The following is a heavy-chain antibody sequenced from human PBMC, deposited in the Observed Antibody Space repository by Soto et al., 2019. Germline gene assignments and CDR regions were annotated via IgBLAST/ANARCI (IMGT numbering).Heavy chain of an antibody. D-gene: IGHD3-3*01. CDR3: ARETYDFWSGDSYYYGMDV. J-gene: IGHJ6*02. CDR2: ISAYNGNT. CDR1: GYTFTSYG. V-gene: IGHV1-18*01. Sequence: GASVKVSCKASGYTFTSYGISWVREAPGQGLEWMGWISAYNGNTNCAQKLQGRVTMTTDTSTSTAYMELRSLRSDDTAVYYCARETYDFWSGDSYYYGMDVWGQGTTVTVSS.